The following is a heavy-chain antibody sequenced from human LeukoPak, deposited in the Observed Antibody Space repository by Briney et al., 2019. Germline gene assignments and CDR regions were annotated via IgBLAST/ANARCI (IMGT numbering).Heavy chain of an antibody. V-gene: IGHV1-18*01. Sequence: ASVKVSCKASGYTFTSYGISWVRQAPGQGLEWMGWISAYNGNTNYAQKLRGRVTMTTDTSTSTAYMELRSLRSDDTAMYYCARYYYYDSSGYYYPDYWGQGTLVTVSS. D-gene: IGHD3-22*01. J-gene: IGHJ4*02. CDR2: ISAYNGNT. CDR3: ARYYYYDSSGYYYPDY. CDR1: GYTFTSYG.